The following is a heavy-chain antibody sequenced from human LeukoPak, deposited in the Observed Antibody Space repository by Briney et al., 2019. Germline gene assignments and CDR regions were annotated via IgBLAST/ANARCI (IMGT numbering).Heavy chain of an antibody. V-gene: IGHV3-21*01. D-gene: IGHD3-22*01. CDR2: ISSSSSYI. Sequence: SGGSLRLSCAASGFTFSSYSMNWVRQAPGKGLEWVSSISSSSSYIYYADSVKGRFTISRDNAKNSLYLQMNSLRAEDTAVYYCARDYYDSSGYFPHAFDIWGQGTMVTVSS. CDR3: ARDYYDSSGYFPHAFDI. J-gene: IGHJ3*02. CDR1: GFTFSSYS.